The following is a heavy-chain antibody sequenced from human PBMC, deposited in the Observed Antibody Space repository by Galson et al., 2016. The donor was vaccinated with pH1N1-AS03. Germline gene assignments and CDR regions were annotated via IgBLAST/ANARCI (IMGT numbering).Heavy chain of an antibody. D-gene: IGHD1-26*01. V-gene: IGHV4-39*07. J-gene: IGHJ2*01. Sequence: ETLSLTCPVSGGSIRNTFYFWGWVRQPPGRGLEWIGSIFYTGSAYYNPSLESRVTISIDTSRNQFSLNLASVTAADTAVYYCARTAVSIPGTREWYFDLWGRGSLATVSS. CDR1: GGSIRNTFYF. CDR2: IFYTGSA. CDR3: ARTAVSIPGTREWYFDL.